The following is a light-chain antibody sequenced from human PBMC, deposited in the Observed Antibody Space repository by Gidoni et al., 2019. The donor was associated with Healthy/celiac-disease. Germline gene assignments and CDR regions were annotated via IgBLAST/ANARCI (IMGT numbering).Light chain of an antibody. Sequence: SSVLTQPLSVSVAPDQTARITCGGNNIGSKSVHWYQQKTGQAPVLVVYDDSARPSGIPERFSGSNSGNTATLTISRVEAGDEADYYCQVWDSSSDHLWVFGGGTKLTVL. CDR2: DDS. V-gene: IGLV3-21*02. CDR1: NIGSKS. J-gene: IGLJ3*02. CDR3: QVWDSSSDHLWV.